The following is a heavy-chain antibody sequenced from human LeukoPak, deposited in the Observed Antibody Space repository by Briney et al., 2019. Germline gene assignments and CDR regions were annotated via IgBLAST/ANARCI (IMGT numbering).Heavy chain of an antibody. D-gene: IGHD4-17*01. J-gene: IGHJ2*01. CDR1: GFTFSSYS. V-gene: IGHV3-48*02. CDR2: ISSSSSTI. CDR3: ARNYGDYRGSYWYFDL. Sequence: GGSLRLSCAASGFTFSSYSMNWVRQAPGKGLEWVSYISSSSSTIYYADSVKGRFTISRDNAKNSLHLQMNSLRDEDTAVYYCARNYGDYRGSYWYFDLWGRGTLVTVSS.